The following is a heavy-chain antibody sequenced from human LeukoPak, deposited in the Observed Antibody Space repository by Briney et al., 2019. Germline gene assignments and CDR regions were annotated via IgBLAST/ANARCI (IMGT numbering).Heavy chain of an antibody. J-gene: IGHJ4*02. CDR2: ISNDGSST. V-gene: IGHV3-74*01. Sequence: GGSLRLSCEASGFTFTSYWMHWVRQAPGKGLVWVSRISNDGSSTGYADFVKGRFTISRDNAKNTLYLQMNSLRAEDTAVYFCARHLTYGGWNSWGQGTLVTVSS. CDR1: GFTFTSYW. D-gene: IGHD4-23*01. CDR3: ARHLTYGGWNS.